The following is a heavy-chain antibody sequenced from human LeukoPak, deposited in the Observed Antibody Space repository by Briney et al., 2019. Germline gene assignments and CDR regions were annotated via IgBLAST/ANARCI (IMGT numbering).Heavy chain of an antibody. CDR3: ARDIVEMATILYYYYGMDV. J-gene: IGHJ6*02. Sequence: ASVKVSCKASGYTFTSYYMHWVRQAPGQGLEWMGIINPSGGSTSYAQKFQGRVTITADKSTSTAYMELSSLRSEDTAVYYCARDIVEMATILYYYYGMDVWGQGTTVTVSS. V-gene: IGHV1-46*01. D-gene: IGHD5-24*01. CDR2: INPSGGST. CDR1: GYTFTSYY.